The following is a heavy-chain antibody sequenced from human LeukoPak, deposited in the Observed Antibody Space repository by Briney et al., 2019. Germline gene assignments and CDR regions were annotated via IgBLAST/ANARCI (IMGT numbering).Heavy chain of an antibody. CDR3: ASPHLNCSSASCYTVRAFDI. CDR1: GYSISSGYY. D-gene: IGHD2-2*02. CDR2: ICQSGST. V-gene: IGHV4-38-2*01. J-gene: IGHJ3*02. Sequence: SETLSLTCAVSGYSISSGYYWGWIRQPPGKGLEWIGSICQSGSTYYNPSLKSRVTISVDTTKNQFSLKLSSVTAADTAVYYCASPHLNCSSASCYTVRAFDIWGQGTMVTVSS.